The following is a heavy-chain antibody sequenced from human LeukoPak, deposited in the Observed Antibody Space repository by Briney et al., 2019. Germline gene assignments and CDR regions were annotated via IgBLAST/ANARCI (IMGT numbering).Heavy chain of an antibody. CDR1: GFTFSSYG. D-gene: IGHD4-17*01. V-gene: IGHV3-30*02. CDR2: IRYDESNN. J-gene: IGHJ4*02. Sequence: PGASLRLSCAASGFTFSSYGMHWVRQAPGKGLEWVAFIRYDESNNYYADSVKGRFTISRDNSKNTMYLQMNSLRAEDTAVYYCAKSYGANYFDYWGQGTLVIVSS. CDR3: AKSYGANYFDY.